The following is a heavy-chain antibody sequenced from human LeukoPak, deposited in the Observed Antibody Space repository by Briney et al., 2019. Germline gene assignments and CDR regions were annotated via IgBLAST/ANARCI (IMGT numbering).Heavy chain of an antibody. D-gene: IGHD6-6*01. V-gene: IGHV3-7*01. Sequence: GGSLRLSCEGPGFTFSNYWMGWVRQAPGKGLQWVANIKTDGSEKYYADPVKGRFTISRDNSKNTLYLQMNSLRAEDTAVYYCAKGGIAARPDYFDYWGQGTLVTVSS. J-gene: IGHJ4*02. CDR3: AKGGIAARPDYFDY. CDR1: GFTFSNYW. CDR2: IKTDGSEK.